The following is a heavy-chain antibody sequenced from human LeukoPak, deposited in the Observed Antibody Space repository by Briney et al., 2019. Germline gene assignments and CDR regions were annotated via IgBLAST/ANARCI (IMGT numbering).Heavy chain of an antibody. Sequence: SETLSLTCTVSGGSISSYYWSWIRQPPGKGLEWIGYIYYSGSTNYKPSLKSRVTMSVDTSKNQFSLKLRSVTAADTAVYYCARGGNYYDSSGPFDHWGQGTLVTVSS. CDR2: IYYSGST. CDR1: GGSISSYY. V-gene: IGHV4-59*01. J-gene: IGHJ4*02. D-gene: IGHD3-22*01. CDR3: ARGGNYYDSSGPFDH.